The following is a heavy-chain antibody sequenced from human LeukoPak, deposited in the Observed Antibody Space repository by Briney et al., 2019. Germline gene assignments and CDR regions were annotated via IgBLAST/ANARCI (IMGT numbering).Heavy chain of an antibody. CDR1: GYTFTGYY. D-gene: IGHD6-19*01. CDR2: ISPDNGDT. V-gene: IGHV1-2*02. J-gene: IGHJ4*02. CDR3: SRRMAVAAIFDY. Sequence: ASVKVSCKTSGYTFTGYYIHWVRQAPGQGLEWMGWISPDNGDTNYAQKFQGRVTMTRDTSISTAYMELSRLKYDDTAVYYCSRRMAVAAIFDYWGQGTLVTASS.